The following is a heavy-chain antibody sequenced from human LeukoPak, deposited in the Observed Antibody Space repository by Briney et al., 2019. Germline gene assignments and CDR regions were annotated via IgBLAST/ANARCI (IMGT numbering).Heavy chain of an antibody. CDR2: INPNSGGT. D-gene: IGHD3-10*01. J-gene: IGHJ5*02. V-gene: IGHV1-2*04. CDR1: GYTFTGYY. Sequence: ASVKVSCKASGYTFTGYYMHWVRQAPGQGLEWMGWINPNSGGTNYAQKFQGWVTMTRDTSISTAYMELSRLRSDDTAVYYCARGSITMVRGVISPNGFDPWGQGTLVTVSS. CDR3: ARGSITMVRGVISPNGFDP.